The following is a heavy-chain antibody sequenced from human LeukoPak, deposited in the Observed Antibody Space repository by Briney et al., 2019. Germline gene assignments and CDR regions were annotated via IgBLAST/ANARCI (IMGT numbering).Heavy chain of an antibody. CDR2: ISSSSSTI. V-gene: IGHV3-48*01. D-gene: IGHD4-17*01. J-gene: IGHJ4*02. CDR1: GFTFSSYS. Sequence: GGSLRLSCAASGFTFSSYSMNWVRQAPGKGLEWVSYISSSSSTIYYADSVKGRFTISRDNSKNTLYLQMNSLRAEDTAVYYCAKDRTTVTTGGVDYWGQGTLVTVSS. CDR3: AKDRTTVTTGGVDY.